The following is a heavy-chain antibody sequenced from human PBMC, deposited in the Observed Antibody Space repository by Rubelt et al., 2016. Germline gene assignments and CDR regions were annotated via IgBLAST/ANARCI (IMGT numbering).Heavy chain of an antibody. CDR2: ISGSGEST. V-gene: IGHV3-23*04. CDR1: GFTFSSYA. J-gene: IGHJ4*02. CDR3: AKIITSGATGH. Sequence: EVQLVESGGGLVQPGGSLRLSCAASGFTFSSYAMSWVRQAPGKGLEWVSSISGSGESTFYADSGKGRFTTAKDKARNTVYLQMNSPSADDTALYYCAKIITSGATGHWGQGTLVIVSS. D-gene: IGHD3-10*01.